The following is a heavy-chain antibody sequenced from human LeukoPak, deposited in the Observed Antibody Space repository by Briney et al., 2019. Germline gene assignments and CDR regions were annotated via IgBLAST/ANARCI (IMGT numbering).Heavy chain of an antibody. CDR3: ARGAGSYGDYSLWLGY. V-gene: IGHV1-18*01. D-gene: IGHD4-17*01. Sequence: ASVKVSCKASGYTFSGYGFSWERQAPGQGLEWMGWVSAYNGNTIYAQSYQGRVTMTTDTSTSTAYMELRSLRPDDTAVYYCARGAGSYGDYSLWLGYWGQGTLVTVSS. CDR1: GYTFSGYG. J-gene: IGHJ4*02. CDR2: VSAYNGNT.